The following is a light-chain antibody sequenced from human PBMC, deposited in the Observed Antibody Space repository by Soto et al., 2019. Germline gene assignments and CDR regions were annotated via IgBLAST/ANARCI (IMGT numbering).Light chain of an antibody. CDR1: SSDVGTYDR. V-gene: IGLV2-18*01. CDR2: EVT. J-gene: IGLJ1*01. Sequence: QSALAQPPSVSGSPGQSVTISCTATSSDVGTYDRVSWYQQPPGTAPTLIIYEVTYRPSGVPARFSGSQSGYTASLTISGLQAEDEADYYCSLFTSSRTYVFGTGTKVTVL. CDR3: SLFTSSRTYV.